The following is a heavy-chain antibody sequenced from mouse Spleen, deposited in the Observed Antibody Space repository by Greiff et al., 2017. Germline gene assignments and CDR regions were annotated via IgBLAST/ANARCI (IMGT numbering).Heavy chain of an antibody. V-gene: IGHV7-3*02. CDR3: ARDPYYYGSSPSWYFDV. Sequence: EVKLVESGGGLVQPGGSLRLSCATSGFTFTDYYMSWVRQPPGKALEWLGFIRNKANGYTTEYSASVKGRFTISRDNSQSILYLQMNTLRAEDSATYYCARDPYYYGSSPSWYFDVWGAGTTVTVSS. CDR2: IRNKANGYTT. J-gene: IGHJ1*01. CDR1: GFTFTDYY. D-gene: IGHD1-1*01.